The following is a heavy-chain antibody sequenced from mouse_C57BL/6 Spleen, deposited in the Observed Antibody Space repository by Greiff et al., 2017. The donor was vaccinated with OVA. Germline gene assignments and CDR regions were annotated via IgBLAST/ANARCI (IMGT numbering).Heavy chain of an antibody. D-gene: IGHD1-1*01. CDR2: INYDGSST. CDR1: GFTFSDYY. CDR3: ARDFNYYGSSNWYVDV. Sequence: EVMLVESEGGLVQPGSSMKLSCTASGFTFSDYYMAWVRQVPEKGLEWVANINYDGSSTYYMDSLKSRFIISRDNAKNILYLQMSSLKSEDTATYYCARDFNYYGSSNWYVDVWGTGTTVTVSS. J-gene: IGHJ1*03. V-gene: IGHV5-16*01.